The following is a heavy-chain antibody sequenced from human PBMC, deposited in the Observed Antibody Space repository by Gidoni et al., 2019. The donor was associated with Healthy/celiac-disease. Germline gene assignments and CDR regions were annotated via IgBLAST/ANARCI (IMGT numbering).Heavy chain of an antibody. D-gene: IGHD2-15*01. J-gene: IGHJ4*02. CDR3: ARDRRYCSGGSCYCYFDY. Sequence: QVQLQESGPGLVKPSQTLSLTCTVSGGSISSGGYYWSWIRQHPGKGLEWIGYIYYSGSTYYNPSLKSRVTISVDTSKNQFSLKLSSVTAADTAVYYCARDRRYCSGGSCYCYFDYWGQGTLVTVSS. V-gene: IGHV4-31*03. CDR2: IYYSGST. CDR1: GGSISSGGYY.